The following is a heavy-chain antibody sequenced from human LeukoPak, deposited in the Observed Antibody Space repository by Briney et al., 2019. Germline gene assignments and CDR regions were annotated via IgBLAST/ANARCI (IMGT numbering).Heavy chain of an antibody. Sequence: SETLSLTCAVYGGSFSGYYWSWIRQPPGKGLEWIGYIYYSGSTNYNPSLKSRVTISVDTSKNQFSLKLSSVTAADTAVYYCARGGKVARGPLSYWGQGTLVTVSS. CDR2: IYYSGST. CDR3: ARGGKVARGPLSY. CDR1: GGSFSGYY. J-gene: IGHJ4*02. D-gene: IGHD5-12*01. V-gene: IGHV4-59*01.